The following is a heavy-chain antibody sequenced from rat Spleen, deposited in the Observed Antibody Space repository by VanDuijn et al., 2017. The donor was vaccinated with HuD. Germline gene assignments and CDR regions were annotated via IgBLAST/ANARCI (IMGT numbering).Heavy chain of an antibody. CDR1: VYSIKSSYR. Sequence: EVQLQESGPGLVKPSQSLSLTCSVTVYSIKSSYRWNWIRKFPGNRLEWMGFIDSAGSTNCNPSLKSRISITGDTSKNQFFLQVNSIATEDTATYYCARGSWYFDFWGPGTMVTVSS. V-gene: IGHV3-3*01. CDR2: IDSAGST. J-gene: IGHJ1*01. CDR3: ARGSWYFDF. D-gene: IGHD5-1*01.